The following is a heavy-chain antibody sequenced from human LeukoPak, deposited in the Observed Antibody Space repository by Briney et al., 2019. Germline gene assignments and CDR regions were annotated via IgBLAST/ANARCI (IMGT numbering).Heavy chain of an antibody. Sequence: GRSLRLSCAASGFTFSSYAMHWVRQAPGKGLEWVAVISYDGSNKYYADSVKGRFTISRDNSKNTLYLQMNSLRAADTAVYYCARDGLQDAFDIWGQGTMVTVSS. CDR1: GFTFSSYA. CDR3: ARDGLQDAFDI. CDR2: ISYDGSNK. V-gene: IGHV3-30-3*01. J-gene: IGHJ3*02.